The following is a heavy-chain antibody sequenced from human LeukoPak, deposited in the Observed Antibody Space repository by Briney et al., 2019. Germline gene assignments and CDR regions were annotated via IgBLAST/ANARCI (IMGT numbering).Heavy chain of an antibody. J-gene: IGHJ4*02. CDR1: GYTFTGYY. V-gene: IGHV1-2*02. Sequence: ASVKVSCKGSGYTFTGYYMHWVRQAPGQGLEWMGWINPNSGGTNYAQKFQSRVTMTRDTSISTAYMELSRLRSDDTAVYYCARDYDSSGYYPVNWGQGTLVTVSS. CDR2: INPNSGGT. CDR3: ARDYDSSGYYPVN. D-gene: IGHD3-22*01.